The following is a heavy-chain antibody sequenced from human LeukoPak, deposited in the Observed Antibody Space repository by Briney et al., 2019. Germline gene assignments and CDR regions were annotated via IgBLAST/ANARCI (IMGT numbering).Heavy chain of an antibody. CDR1: GFTFSSYS. CDR3: ARVWEYCSGGSCYENYYGMDV. Sequence: GGSLRLSCAASGFTFSSYSMNWVRQAPGEGLEWVSSISSSSSYIYYADSVKGRFTISRNNAKNSLYLQMNSLRAEDTAVYYCARVWEYCSGGSCYENYYGMDVWGKGTTVTVSS. CDR2: ISSSSSYI. D-gene: IGHD2-15*01. V-gene: IGHV3-21*01. J-gene: IGHJ6*04.